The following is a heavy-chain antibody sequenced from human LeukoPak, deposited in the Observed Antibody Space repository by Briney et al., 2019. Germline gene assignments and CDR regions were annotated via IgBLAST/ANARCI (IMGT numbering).Heavy chain of an antibody. J-gene: IGHJ4*02. CDR1: GYTFTGYY. CDR3: ARVGYSGYGDFDY. CDR2: INPNSGGT. V-gene: IGHV1-2*02. Sequence: GASVKVSCMASGYTFTGYYMHWVRQAPGQGLEWMGWINPNSGGTNYAQKFQGRVTMTRDTSISTAYMELSRLRSDDTAVYYCARVGYSGYGDFDYWGQGTLVTVSS. D-gene: IGHD5-12*01.